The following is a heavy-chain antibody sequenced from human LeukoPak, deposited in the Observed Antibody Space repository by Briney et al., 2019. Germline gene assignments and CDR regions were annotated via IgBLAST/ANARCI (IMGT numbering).Heavy chain of an antibody. CDR3: ARPGYSYGPTYYYYYYMDV. CDR2: IYYSGST. V-gene: IGHV4-61*05. Sequence: SETLSLTCTVSGGSISSTTYYWAWIRQPPGKGLEWIGYIYYSGSTNYNPSLKSRVTISVDTSKNQFSLKLSSVTAADTAVYYCARPGYSYGPTYYYYYYMDVWGKGTTVTVSS. CDR1: GGSISSTTYY. J-gene: IGHJ6*03. D-gene: IGHD5-18*01.